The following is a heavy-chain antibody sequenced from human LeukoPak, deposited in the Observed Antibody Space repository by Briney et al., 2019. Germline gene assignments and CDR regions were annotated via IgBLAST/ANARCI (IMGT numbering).Heavy chain of an antibody. CDR2: ISGSGGST. D-gene: IGHD3-22*01. CDR1: GFTFSSYA. CDR3: AKDSYYYDSSGYPS. Sequence: GGSLRLSCAASGFTFSSYAMSRVRQAPGKGLEWVSAISGSGGSTYYADSVKGRFTISRDNSKNTLYLQMNSLRAEDTAVYYCAKDSYYYDSSGYPSWGQGTLVTVSS. J-gene: IGHJ4*02. V-gene: IGHV3-23*01.